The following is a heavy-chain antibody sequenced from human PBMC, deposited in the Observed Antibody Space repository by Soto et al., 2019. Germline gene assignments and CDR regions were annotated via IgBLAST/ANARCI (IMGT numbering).Heavy chain of an antibody. Sequence: SETLSLTCAVSGGYTSGGYYSWSWIRQPPGKGLEWIGFIYNSGTAYYHSSLKSRVTISVDRSKNHFFLNLTSVTAADTAVYYCATDRKFFQIWGQGTKVTVSS. CDR3: ATDRKFFQI. CDR2: IYNSGTA. V-gene: IGHV4-30-2*01. CDR1: GGYTSGGYYS. J-gene: IGHJ3*02.